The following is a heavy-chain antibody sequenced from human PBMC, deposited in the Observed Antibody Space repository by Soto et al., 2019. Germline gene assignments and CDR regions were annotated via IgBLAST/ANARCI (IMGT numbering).Heavy chain of an antibody. CDR3: ARDALATYDYNGYYLEY. V-gene: IGHV1-69*01. J-gene: IGHJ4*02. Sequence: QVQLVQSGAEVRKPGSSVKGSCKASVGTFSTYDINWVRHAPGQGLEWMGGSTPKFDTPTYAQRFQGRVTITADESTTTAYMELSSLRSADTALYYFARDALATYDYNGYYLEYWGQGALVTVSS. D-gene: IGHD3-16*01. CDR1: VGTFSTYD. CDR2: STPKFDTP.